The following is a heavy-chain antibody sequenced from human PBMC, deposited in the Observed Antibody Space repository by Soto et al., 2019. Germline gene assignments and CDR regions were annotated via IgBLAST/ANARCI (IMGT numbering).Heavy chain of an antibody. CDR2: INHSGST. Sequence: QVQLQQWGAGLLKPSETLSLTCAVYGGSFSGYYWSWIRQPPGKGPEWIGEINHSGSTNYNPSLKSRVTISVDTSKNQFSLKLSSVTAADTAVYYCARGRTVTPKPRSVAYFDYWGQGTLVTVSS. CDR1: GGSFSGYY. CDR3: ARGRTVTPKPRSVAYFDY. J-gene: IGHJ4*02. V-gene: IGHV4-34*01. D-gene: IGHD4-17*01.